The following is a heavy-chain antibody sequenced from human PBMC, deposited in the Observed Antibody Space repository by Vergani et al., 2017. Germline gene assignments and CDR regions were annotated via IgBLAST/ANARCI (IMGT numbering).Heavy chain of an antibody. Sequence: QVQLQESGPGLVKPSETLSLPCTVSGGSISSSSYYWGWIRQPPGKGLEWIGSIYYSGSTYYNPSLKSRFTISVDTSKNQFSLKLSSVTAADTAVYYCASGGFWYFDLWGRGTLVTVSS. J-gene: IGHJ2*01. CDR2: IYYSGST. CDR3: ASGGFWYFDL. CDR1: GGSISSSSYY. V-gene: IGHV4-39*07. D-gene: IGHD3-16*01.